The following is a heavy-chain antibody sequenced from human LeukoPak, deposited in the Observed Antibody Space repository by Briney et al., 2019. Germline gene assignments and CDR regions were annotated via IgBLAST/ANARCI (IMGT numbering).Heavy chain of an antibody. Sequence: PSETLSLTCTVSGGSISYYYWSWIRQSPGKGLEWVGYIYYSGTTNYNPSLKSRVTISVDTSKNQFSLQLRSVTAADTAVYYCAREDPQTTVPEGMDVWGQGTTVTVSS. CDR1: GGSISYYY. J-gene: IGHJ6*02. V-gene: IGHV4-59*01. CDR3: AREDPQTTVPEGMDV. D-gene: IGHD4-17*01. CDR2: IYYSGTT.